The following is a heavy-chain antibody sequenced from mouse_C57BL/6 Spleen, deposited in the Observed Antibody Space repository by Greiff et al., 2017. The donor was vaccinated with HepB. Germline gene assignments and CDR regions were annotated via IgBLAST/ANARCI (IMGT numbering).Heavy chain of an antibody. V-gene: IGHV10-3*01. CDR1: GFTFNTYA. J-gene: IGHJ3*01. CDR2: IRSKSSNYAT. D-gene: IGHD1-1*01. Sequence: DVKLVESGGGLVQPKGSLKLSCAASGFTFNTYAMHWVRQAPGKGLEWVARIRSKSSNYATYYADSVKDRFTISRDDSQSMLYLQMNNLKTEDTAMYYCVRDESPSNYYGSSYGWFAYWGQGTLVTVSA. CDR3: VRDESPSNYYGSSYGWFAY.